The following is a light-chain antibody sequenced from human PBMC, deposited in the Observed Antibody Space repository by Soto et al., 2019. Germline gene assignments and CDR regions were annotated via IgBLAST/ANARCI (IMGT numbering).Light chain of an antibody. J-gene: IGLJ3*02. V-gene: IGLV1-51*01. CDR3: ATWDTNLSAV. Sequence: QSVLTQPPSVSAAPGQTVTISCSGGTSNIGHNYVSWYQQLPGTAPTLLIYGNDKRPSGIPDRFSGSKSGTSATLAITGLQTGDEADYYCATWDTNLSAVFSGGTKVTVL. CDR1: TSNIGHNY. CDR2: GND.